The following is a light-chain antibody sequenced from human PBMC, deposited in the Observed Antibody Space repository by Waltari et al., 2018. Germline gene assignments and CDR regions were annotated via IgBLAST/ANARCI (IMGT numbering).Light chain of an antibody. Sequence: QSVLTQPPSVSAAPGQKVTISCSGSSSNIGNNYVSWYQQPPGTAPNLLIYDKDKPPSRTPDRRSGSKSGTSATLSITGRRTGDEADYYCGTWDGSLSAGVFGGGTTLTV. CDR1: SSNIGNNY. CDR3: GTWDGSLSAGV. V-gene: IGLV1-51*01. J-gene: IGLJ2*01. CDR2: DKD.